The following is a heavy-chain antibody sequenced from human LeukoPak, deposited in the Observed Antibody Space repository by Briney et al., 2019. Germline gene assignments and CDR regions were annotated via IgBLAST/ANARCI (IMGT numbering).Heavy chain of an antibody. J-gene: IGHJ4*02. CDR1: GDSMRKWC. V-gene: IGHV4-4*07. CDR2: IFATGDT. D-gene: IGHD6-19*01. Sequence: SETLSLTCAVSGDSMRKWCWSWIRQPAGKGLEWIGRIFATGDTNYNPSLKSRVAMSVDTSKNYFSLNLTSVTAADTAVYYCASGGMAGRWPLNYWGRGTLVTASS. CDR3: ASGGMAGRWPLNY.